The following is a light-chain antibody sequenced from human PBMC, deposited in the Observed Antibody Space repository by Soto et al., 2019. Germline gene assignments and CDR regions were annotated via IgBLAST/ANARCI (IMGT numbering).Light chain of an antibody. J-gene: IGKJ1*01. V-gene: IGKV4-1*01. CDR2: GAS. Sequence: IVMTQSPESLALSLGERATINCRSSQSVFFSSNKKNYLAWYQQKSGQPPKLLIYGASTRKSGVPDRFSGSGSGTDFTLTISSLKPEDVAVYYCQQYFSSWTFGQGTKVEIK. CDR1: QSVFFSSNKKNY. CDR3: QQYFSSWT.